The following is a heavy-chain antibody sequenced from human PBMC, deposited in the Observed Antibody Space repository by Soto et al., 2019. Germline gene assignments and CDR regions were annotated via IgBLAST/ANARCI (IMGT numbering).Heavy chain of an antibody. J-gene: IGHJ6*02. D-gene: IGHD6-13*01. V-gene: IGHV1-24*01. CDR2: FDPEDGET. CDR3: ATVIAEFYGMDV. Sequence: ASVKVSCKVSGYTLTELSMHWVRQAPGKGLEWMGGFDPEDGETIYAQKFQGRVTMTEDTSTDTAYMELSSLRSEDTAVYYCATVIAEFYGMDVWSQGTTVTVSS. CDR1: GYTLTELS.